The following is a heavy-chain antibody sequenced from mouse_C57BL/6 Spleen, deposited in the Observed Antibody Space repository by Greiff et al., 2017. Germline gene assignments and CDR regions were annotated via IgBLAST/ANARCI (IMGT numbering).Heavy chain of an antibody. CDR2: IDPSDSET. V-gene: IGHV1-52*01. Sequence: VQLQQPGAELVRPGSSVKLSCKASGYTFTSYWMHWVTQRPIQGLEWIGNIDPSDSETPSNQTFQDKATWTVDKSSSTAYMQLSSLTAEDSAVYYCARRIDYGSSSYFDYGGQGTTLTVSS. D-gene: IGHD1-1*01. CDR1: GYTFTSYW. CDR3: ARRIDYGSSSYFDY. J-gene: IGHJ2*01.